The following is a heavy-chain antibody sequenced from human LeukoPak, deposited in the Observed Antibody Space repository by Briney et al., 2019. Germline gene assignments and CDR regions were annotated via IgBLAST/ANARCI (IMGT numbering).Heavy chain of an antibody. CDR2: INPNSGGT. CDR1: GYTFTGYY. J-gene: IGHJ4*02. CDR3: ATNQLGYCSSTSCYSFDY. D-gene: IGHD2-2*01. V-gene: IGHV1-2*02. Sequence: ASVKVSCKASGYTFTGYYMHWVRQAPGQGLEWMGWINPNSGGTNYAQKFQGRVTITADESTSTAYMELSSLRSEDTAVYYCATNQLGYCSSTSCYSFDYWGQGTLVTVTS.